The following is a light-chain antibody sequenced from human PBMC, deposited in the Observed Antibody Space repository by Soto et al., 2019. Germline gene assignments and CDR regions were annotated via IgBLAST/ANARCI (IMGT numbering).Light chain of an antibody. CDR3: HQYNDWPFT. CDR1: QSVRVN. V-gene: IGKV3-15*01. J-gene: IGKJ3*01. Sequence: EIVMTQAPATLSVSPGERATLSCRASQSVRVNLAWYQQKPGQAPRILVYGASTRATGIAARFIGSGSGKDFTLSISSLQSEDFAVYYCHQYNDWPFTFGPGTKVDIK. CDR2: GAS.